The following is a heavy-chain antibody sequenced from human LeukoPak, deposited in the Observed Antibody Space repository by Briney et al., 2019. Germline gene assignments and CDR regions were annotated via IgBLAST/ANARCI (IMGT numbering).Heavy chain of an antibody. D-gene: IGHD3-10*01. J-gene: IGHJ3*02. Sequence: GGSLRLSCAASGFTFSSYSMNWVRQAPGKGLEWVSSISSSSSYIYYADSVKGRFTISRDNSKNTLYLQMNSLRAEDTAVCYCAKDGRQRKTYFYGSGSANAFGMWGQGTMVTVSS. V-gene: IGHV3-21*01. CDR3: AKDGRQRKTYFYGSGSANAFGM. CDR1: GFTFSSYS. CDR2: ISSSSSYI.